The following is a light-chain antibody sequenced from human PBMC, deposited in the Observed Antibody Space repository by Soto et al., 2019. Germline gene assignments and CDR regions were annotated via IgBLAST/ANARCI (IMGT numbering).Light chain of an antibody. J-gene: IGLJ2*01. CDR1: SSDIGGYNY. CDR3: SSYTSSSTVI. V-gene: IGLV2-14*01. CDR2: DVR. Sequence: QSALTQPASVSGSPGQSITISCTGTSSDIGGYNYISWYQQLPGKAPKFIIYDVRNRPSGVSNRFSGSRSGNTASLTISGLQAEDGADYYCSSYTSSSTVIFGGVTKLTVL.